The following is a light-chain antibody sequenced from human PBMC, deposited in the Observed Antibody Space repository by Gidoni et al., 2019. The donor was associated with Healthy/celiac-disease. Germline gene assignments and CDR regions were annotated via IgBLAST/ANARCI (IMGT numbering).Light chain of an antibody. CDR2: DAS. CDR3: QQYDNLPIT. V-gene: IGKV1-33*01. J-gene: IGKJ5*01. CDR1: QDISNY. Sequence: IPMTQSPSSLSASVGDRVTITCQASQDISNYLNWYQQKPGKAPKLLIYDASNLETGVPSRVSGSGSGTDFTFTISSLQPEDIATYYCQQYDNLPITFGQGTRLEIK.